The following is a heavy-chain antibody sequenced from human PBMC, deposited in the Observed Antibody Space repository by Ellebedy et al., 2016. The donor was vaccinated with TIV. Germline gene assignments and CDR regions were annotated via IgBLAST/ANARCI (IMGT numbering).Heavy chain of an antibody. CDR1: GFTFSGYW. CDR3: ARDGAPPDYGDFYDY. J-gene: IGHJ4*02. CDR2: INSDGSST. Sequence: GESLKISXAASGFTFSGYWMHWVRQAPGKGLVWVSRINSDGSSTNYADAVKGRFTISRDNAKNTLYLQMNSLRAEDTAVYYCARDGAPPDYGDFYDYWGQGTLVTVSS. D-gene: IGHD4-17*01. V-gene: IGHV3-74*01.